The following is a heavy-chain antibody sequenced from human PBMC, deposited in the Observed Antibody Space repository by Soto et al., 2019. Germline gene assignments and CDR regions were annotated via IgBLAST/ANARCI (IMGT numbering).Heavy chain of an antibody. V-gene: IGHV4-34*01. D-gene: IGHD3-16*01. Sequence: AVYGGSFSGYYWSWIRQPPGKGLEWIGEINHSGSTNYNPSLKSRVTISVDTSKNQFSLKLSSVTAADTAVYYCARGYYDYVWGSYPKGYGMDVWGQGTTVTVSS. CDR2: INHSGST. CDR1: GGSFSGYY. J-gene: IGHJ6*02. CDR3: ARGYYDYVWGSYPKGYGMDV.